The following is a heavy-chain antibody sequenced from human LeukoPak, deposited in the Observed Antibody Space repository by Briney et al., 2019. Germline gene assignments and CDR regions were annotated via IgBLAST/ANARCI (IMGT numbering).Heavy chain of an antibody. CDR3: SKDRGRG. CDR2: ISGGGGST. CDR1: GFTFSSYW. D-gene: IGHD3-10*01. J-gene: IGHJ4*02. Sequence: GGSLRLSCAASGFTFSSYWMHWVRQAPGKGLEWVSAISGGGGSTYYADSVKGRFTISRDNSKNTLYLQMDSLRVEDTAFYYCSKDRGRGWGQGTLVTVSS. V-gene: IGHV3-23*01.